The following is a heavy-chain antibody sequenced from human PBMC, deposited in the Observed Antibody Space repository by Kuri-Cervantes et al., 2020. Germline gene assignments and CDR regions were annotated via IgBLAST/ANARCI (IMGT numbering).Heavy chain of an antibody. CDR3: ARLWLEWTFDY. Sequence: SETLSLTCTVSGGSISSSSYYWGWIRQPPGKGLEWIGRIYYSGSTYYKPSLKSRVTISVDTSKNQFSLKLSSVTAADTAVYYCARLWLEWTFDYWGQGTLVTVSS. J-gene: IGHJ4*02. CDR1: GGSISSSSYY. V-gene: IGHV4-39*01. CDR2: IYYSGST. D-gene: IGHD3-3*01.